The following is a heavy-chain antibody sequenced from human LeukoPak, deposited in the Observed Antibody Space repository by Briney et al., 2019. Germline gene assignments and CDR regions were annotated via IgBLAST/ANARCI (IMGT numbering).Heavy chain of an antibody. J-gene: IGHJ6*02. Sequence: SETLSLTCTVSGGSISSYYWSWIRQPPGKGLEWIGYIYYSGSTNYNPSLKSRVTISVDTSKNQFSLKLSSVTAADTAGYYFSRDGSGYDYVYYYGMDVWGQGTTVTVSS. CDR1: GGSISSYY. CDR2: IYYSGST. CDR3: SRDGSGYDYVYYYGMDV. V-gene: IGHV4-59*01. D-gene: IGHD5-12*01.